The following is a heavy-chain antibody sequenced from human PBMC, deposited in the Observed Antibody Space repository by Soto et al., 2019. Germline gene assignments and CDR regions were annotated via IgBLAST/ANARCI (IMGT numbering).Heavy chain of an antibody. V-gene: IGHV3-7*01. J-gene: IGHJ6*02. CDR3: ARTRLVRGVIIDVYYGMDV. CDR2: IKQDGSEK. CDR1: GFSVSNFW. D-gene: IGHD3-10*01. Sequence: GGSLRLSCAASGFSVSNFWMHWVRQAPGKGLEWVANIKQDGSEKYYVDSVKGRFTISRDNAKNSLYLQMYSLRAEDTAVYYCARTRLVRGVIIDVYYGMDVWGQGTTVTVSS.